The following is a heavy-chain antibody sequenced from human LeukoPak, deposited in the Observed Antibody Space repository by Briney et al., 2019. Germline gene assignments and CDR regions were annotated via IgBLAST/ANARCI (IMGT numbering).Heavy chain of an antibody. CDR3: ARHYGP. D-gene: IGHD3-16*01. CDR2: INHSGST. J-gene: IGHJ5*02. V-gene: IGHV4-34*01. CDR1: GGSFSYYY. Sequence: SETLSLTCAVYGGSFSYYYWSWIRQPPGKGLEWIGEINHSGSTYYNPSLKSRVTISADTSKNQFSLKLNSVTAADTAVYYCARHYGPWGQGTLVTVSS.